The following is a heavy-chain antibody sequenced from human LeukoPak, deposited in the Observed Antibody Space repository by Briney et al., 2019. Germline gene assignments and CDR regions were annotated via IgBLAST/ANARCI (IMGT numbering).Heavy chain of an antibody. CDR1: GASVSGSAYY. CDR2: IYYSGST. J-gene: IGHJ4*02. Sequence: SETLSLTCTVSGASVSGSAYYWGWIRQPPGKGLEWIGNIYYSGSTYYNESLESRVTISIDTSKNQFSLKLNSATAADTAMYYCAKSGGYGLIDYWGQGTLVTVSS. D-gene: IGHD1-26*01. V-gene: IGHV4-39*01. CDR3: AKSGGYGLIDY.